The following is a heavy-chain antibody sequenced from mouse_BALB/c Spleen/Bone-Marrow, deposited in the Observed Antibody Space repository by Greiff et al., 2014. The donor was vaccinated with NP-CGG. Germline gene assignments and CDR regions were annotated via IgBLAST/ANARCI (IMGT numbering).Heavy chain of an antibody. Sequence: VQLQQSGPGLVKPSQSLSLTCTVTGYSITSDFAWNWIRQFPGNKLEWMGYISYYGITSYNPSLKSRISITRDTSKNQFFQQLNSVTSEDTATYYCARSYYAMDYWGQGISVTVSS. CDR1: GYSITSDFA. V-gene: IGHV3-2*02. CDR3: ARSYYAMDY. J-gene: IGHJ4*01. CDR2: ISYYGIT.